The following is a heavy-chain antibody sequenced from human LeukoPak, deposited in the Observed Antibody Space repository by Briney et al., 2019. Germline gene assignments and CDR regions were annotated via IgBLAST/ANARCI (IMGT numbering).Heavy chain of an antibody. D-gene: IGHD3-10*01. CDR1: GFTFSDYH. J-gene: IGHJ3*02. CDR3: ARDQMGFGSAFDI. V-gene: IGHV3-69-1*01. Sequence: GGSLRLSCAPSGFTFSDYHMNWVRQAPGKGLEWVSSISSSGTYIYADSVKGRFTISRDNAKNSLYLQMNSLRTEDTAIYYCARDQMGFGSAFDIWGQGTMVTVSS. CDR2: ISSSGTY.